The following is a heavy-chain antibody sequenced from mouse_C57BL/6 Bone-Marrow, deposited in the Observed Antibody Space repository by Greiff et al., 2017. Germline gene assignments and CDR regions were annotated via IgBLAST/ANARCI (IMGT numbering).Heavy chain of an antibody. CDR2: IHPNSGST. Sequence: QVQLQQPGAELVKPGASVKLSCKASGYTFTSYWMHWVKPRPGQGLEWIGMIHPNSGSTNYNEKFKSKATLTVAKYSSTAYMQLSSLTSEDSAVYYCARRGGNPLAMDYWGQGTSGTVSS. J-gene: IGHJ4*01. V-gene: IGHV1-64*01. CDR1: GYTFTSYW. D-gene: IGHD2-1*01. CDR3: ARRGGNPLAMDY.